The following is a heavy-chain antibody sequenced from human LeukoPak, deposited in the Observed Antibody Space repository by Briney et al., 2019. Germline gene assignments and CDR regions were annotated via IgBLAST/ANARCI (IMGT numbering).Heavy chain of an antibody. CDR3: AARARITMIVVPTGY. J-gene: IGHJ4*02. Sequence: SETLSLTCAVYGGSFIGYYWSWIRQPPGKGLEWIGEINHSGSTNYNPSLKSRVTISVDTSKIQFSLKLSSVTAADTAVYYCAARARITMIVVPTGYWGQGTLVTVSS. CDR1: GGSFIGYY. CDR2: INHSGST. V-gene: IGHV4-34*01. D-gene: IGHD3-22*01.